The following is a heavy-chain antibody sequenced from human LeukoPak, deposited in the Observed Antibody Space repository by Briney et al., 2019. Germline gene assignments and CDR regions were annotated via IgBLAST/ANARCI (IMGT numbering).Heavy chain of an antibody. CDR2: IYHSGST. CDR3: ARGPDYCGGDCYDY. Sequence: TTSETLSLTCTVSGYSISSGYYWGWIRQPPGKGLEWIGSIYHSGSTYYNPSLKSRVTISVDTSKNQFSLKLSSVTAADTAVYYCARGPDYCGGDCYDYWGQGTLVTVSS. V-gene: IGHV4-38-2*02. CDR1: GYSISSGYY. D-gene: IGHD2-21*01. J-gene: IGHJ4*02.